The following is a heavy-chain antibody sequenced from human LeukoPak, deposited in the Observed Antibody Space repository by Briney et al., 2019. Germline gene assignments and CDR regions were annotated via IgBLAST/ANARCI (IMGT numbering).Heavy chain of an antibody. Sequence: PSETLSLTCTVSGGSISSSSYYWGWIRQPPGKGLEWIGSIYYSGSTYYNPSLKSRVTISVDTSKNQFSLKLSSVTAADTAVYYCAGGTTVTTLVYWGQGTLVTVSS. CDR1: GGSISSSSYY. CDR2: IYYSGST. J-gene: IGHJ4*02. V-gene: IGHV4-39*01. D-gene: IGHD4-17*01. CDR3: AGGTTVTTLVY.